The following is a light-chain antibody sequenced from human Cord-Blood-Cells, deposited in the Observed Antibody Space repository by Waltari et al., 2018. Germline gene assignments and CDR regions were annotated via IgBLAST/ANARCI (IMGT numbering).Light chain of an antibody. J-gene: IGKJ1*01. CDR1: QSISSY. V-gene: IGKV1-39*01. Sequence: IQMTQSPSSLSASVGDRVTITCRASQSISSYLNWYQQKPGKAPKLLIYAASSLQSGVPSRFSGSGSGTDFTLTISSLQPEDFATYYCQQSYSTWTFGQGTKVESK. CDR2: AAS. CDR3: QQSYSTWT.